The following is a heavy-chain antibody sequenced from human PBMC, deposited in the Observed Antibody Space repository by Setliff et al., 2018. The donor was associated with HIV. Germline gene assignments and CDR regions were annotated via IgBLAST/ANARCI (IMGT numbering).Heavy chain of an antibody. CDR1: GFTFNGYA. J-gene: IGHJ4*02. V-gene: IGHV3-48*03. D-gene: IGHD3-16*01. CDR2: IGGHGSII. CDR3: AAVPWGHSSLIIDH. Sequence: GGSLRLSCVGSGFTFNGYAMNWVRQAPGKGLEWISFIGGHGSIIHYADSVKGRFTISRDNAKNSVYLQMHSLRVEDTAVYYCAAVPWGHSSLIIDHWGQGTPVTVSS.